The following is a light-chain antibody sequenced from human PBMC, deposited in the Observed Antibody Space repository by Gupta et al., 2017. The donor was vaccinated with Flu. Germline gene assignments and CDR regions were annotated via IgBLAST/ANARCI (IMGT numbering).Light chain of an antibody. CDR2: DDS. J-gene: IGLJ2*01. CDR1: RSDIMGSDN. Sequence: SCTGTRSDIMGSDNGYWYQQHPGKAPKLMMYDDSDRPSGVPDRFSGSKSGNTASLKIMGLQAEEEAEYYCKVWDNRSEHEVFGGGTKLTVL. CDR3: KVWDNRSEHEV. V-gene: IGLV2-14*03.